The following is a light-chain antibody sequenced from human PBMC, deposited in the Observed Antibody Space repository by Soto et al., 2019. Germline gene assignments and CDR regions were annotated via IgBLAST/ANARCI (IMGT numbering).Light chain of an antibody. J-gene: IGKJ2*01. CDR2: GAS. V-gene: IGKV3-20*01. CDR3: QQYDASPSKYT. Sequence: EIVLTQSPGTLSLSPGESATLSCRASQSVSSTYLAWYQQKPGHAPRLLIYGASSRATGIPDRFSGGGSGTDFSLTISGLEPEDFAVYYCQQYDASPSKYTFGQGTKLEIK. CDR1: QSVSSTY.